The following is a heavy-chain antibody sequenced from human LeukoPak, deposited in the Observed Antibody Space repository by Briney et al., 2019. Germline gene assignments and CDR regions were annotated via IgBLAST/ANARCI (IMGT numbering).Heavy chain of an antibody. Sequence: GGSLRLSCAASGFTFSSYGMHWVRQAPGKGLEWVAFIRYDGSNKYYADSVKGRFTISRDNSKNTVFLQMNSLRVEDTAMFYCARDLRGSYGYWGQGTLVTVSS. V-gene: IGHV3-30*02. D-gene: IGHD1-26*01. CDR3: ARDLRGSYGY. CDR2: IRYDGSNK. CDR1: GFTFSSYG. J-gene: IGHJ4*02.